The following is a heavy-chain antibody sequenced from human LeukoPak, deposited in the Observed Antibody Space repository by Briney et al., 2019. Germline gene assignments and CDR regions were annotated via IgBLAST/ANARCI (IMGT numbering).Heavy chain of an antibody. CDR1: GDSIRSYG. Sequence: ASVKVSCKASGDSIRSYGITWVRQAPGQGLELTGWISDYDGNTNYAQNVQGRVTMTTGTSTSTAYMELRSLRSDDTAVYYCARSRVRGSPHPNAFDIWGQGTKVTVSS. V-gene: IGHV1-18*01. D-gene: IGHD3-10*01. J-gene: IGHJ3*02. CDR3: ARSRVRGSPHPNAFDI. CDR2: ISDYDGNT.